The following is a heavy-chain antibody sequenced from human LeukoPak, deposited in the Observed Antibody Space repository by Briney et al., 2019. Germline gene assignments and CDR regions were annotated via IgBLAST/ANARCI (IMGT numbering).Heavy chain of an antibody. J-gene: IGHJ6*04. CDR1: GFTFSDYY. CDR3: AELGITMIGGV. CDR2: ISSSGITI. V-gene: IGHV3-11*01. D-gene: IGHD3-10*02. Sequence: PGGSLRLSCAASGFTFSDYYMTWIRQAPGKGLEWVSYISSSGITIYYADSVKGRFTISRDNAKKSLYLEMNSLRAEDTAVYYCAELGITMIGGVWGKGTTVTISS.